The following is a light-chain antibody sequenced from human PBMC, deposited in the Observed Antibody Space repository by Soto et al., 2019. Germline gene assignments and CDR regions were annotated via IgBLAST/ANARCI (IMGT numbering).Light chain of an antibody. V-gene: IGLV2-8*01. CDR1: SSDVGGYNY. Sequence: QSALTQPPSASGSPGQSVTISCTGTSSDVGGYNYVSWYQQHPGKAPKLMIYEVNKRPSGVPDRFSGSKSGNTASLTVSGLQAEDEADYYCSSHSSSNLVVFGGGTKLTVL. CDR2: EVN. J-gene: IGLJ2*01. CDR3: SSHSSSNLVV.